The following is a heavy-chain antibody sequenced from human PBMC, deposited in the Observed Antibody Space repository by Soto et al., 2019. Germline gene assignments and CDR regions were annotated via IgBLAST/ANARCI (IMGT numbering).Heavy chain of an antibody. CDR2: ISAYNGNT. V-gene: IGHV1-18*01. CDR1: GYTFTSYG. J-gene: IGHJ6*02. CDR3: ARDLITGTTAGDYYYYYGMDV. Sequence: ASVKVSCKASGYTFTSYGISWVRQAPGQGLEWMGWISAYNGNTNYAQKLQGRVTMTTDTSTSTAYMELRSLRSDDTAVYYCARDLITGTTAGDYYYYYGMDVWGQGTTVTVSS. D-gene: IGHD1-7*01.